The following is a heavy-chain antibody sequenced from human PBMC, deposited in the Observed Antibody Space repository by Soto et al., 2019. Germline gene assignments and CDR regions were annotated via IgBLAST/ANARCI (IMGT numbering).Heavy chain of an antibody. D-gene: IGHD2-15*01. CDR3: ARDCSGGSCYPGMDV. CDR2: ISSSGYI. CDR1: GFNFNSYT. J-gene: IGHJ6*02. V-gene: IGHV3-21*01. Sequence: EVQLVESGGGLVKPGGSLRLSCAASGFNFNSYTINWVRQAPGKRLKWLSSISSSGYIFSTDSVRGRFTISRDNAKTSVYLQRNSLRAEDTAVYFCARDCSGGSCYPGMDVWGQGTTVTVSS.